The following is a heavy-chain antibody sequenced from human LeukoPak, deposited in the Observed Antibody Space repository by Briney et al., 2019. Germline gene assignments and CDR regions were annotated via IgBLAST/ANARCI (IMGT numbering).Heavy chain of an antibody. V-gene: IGHV4-39*07. D-gene: IGHD6-13*01. J-gene: IGHJ5*02. CDR2: IYYSGST. CDR3: ARLVAAAGISQYNWFDP. Sequence: SETLSLTCTVSGGSISSSSYYWGWIRQPPGKGLEWIGSIYYSGSTYYNPSLKSRVTISVDTSKNQFSLKLSSVTAADTAVYYCARLVAAAGISQYNWFDPWGQGTLVTVSS. CDR1: GGSISSSSYY.